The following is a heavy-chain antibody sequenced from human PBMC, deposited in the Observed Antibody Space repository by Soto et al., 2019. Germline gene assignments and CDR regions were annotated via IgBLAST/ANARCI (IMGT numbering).Heavy chain of an antibody. CDR2: IDPSDSYT. CDR1: GYSFTSYW. D-gene: IGHD2-2*01. Sequence: AGESLKISCKGSGYSFTSYWISWVRQMPGKGLEWMGRIDPSDSYTNYSPSFQGHVTISADKSISTAYLQWSSLKASDTAMYYCARRGDVGYCSSTSCYLGGYYYYGMDVWGQGTTVTVSS. V-gene: IGHV5-10-1*01. CDR3: ARRGDVGYCSSTSCYLGGYYYYGMDV. J-gene: IGHJ6*02.